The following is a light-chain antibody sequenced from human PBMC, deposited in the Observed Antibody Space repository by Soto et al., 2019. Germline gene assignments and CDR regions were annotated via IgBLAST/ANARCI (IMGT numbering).Light chain of an antibody. CDR1: SSDVGGYNY. Sequence: QSVLTQPPSASGSPGQSVTISCTGTSSDVGGYNYVSWYQHHPGKAPKLMLYEVNTRPSGVPDRFSGSKSGNTASLTVSGLQAEDEADYYCSSYTSSSTLVFGGGTKVTVL. CDR2: EVN. CDR3: SSYTSSSTLV. J-gene: IGLJ2*01. V-gene: IGLV2-8*01.